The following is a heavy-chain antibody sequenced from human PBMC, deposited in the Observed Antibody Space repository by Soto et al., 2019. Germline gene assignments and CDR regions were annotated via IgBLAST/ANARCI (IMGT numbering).Heavy chain of an antibody. CDR2: ISGSGGST. Sequence: GGSLRLSCAASGFTFSSYAMSWVRQAPGKGLEWVSAISGSGGSTYYADSVKGRFTISRDNSKSTLYLQMNSLRAEDTAVYYCAKDRTSGYDFPEYYFDYWGQGTLVTSPQ. J-gene: IGHJ4*02. V-gene: IGHV3-23*01. CDR1: GFTFSSYA. CDR3: AKDRTSGYDFPEYYFDY. D-gene: IGHD3-22*01.